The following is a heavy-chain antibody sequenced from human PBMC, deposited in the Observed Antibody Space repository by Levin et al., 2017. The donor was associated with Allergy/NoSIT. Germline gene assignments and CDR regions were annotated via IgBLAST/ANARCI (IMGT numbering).Heavy chain of an antibody. CDR2: IYTSGST. D-gene: IGHD6-19*01. V-gene: IGHV4-4*07. CDR1: GGSISSYY. CDR3: AREGYSSGWDGWADY. J-gene: IGHJ4*02. Sequence: SETLSLTCTVSGGSISSYYWSWIRQPAGKGLEWIGRIYTSGSTNYNPSLKSRVTMSVDTSKNQFSLKLSSVTAADTAVYYCAREGYSSGWDGWADYWGQGTLVTVSS.